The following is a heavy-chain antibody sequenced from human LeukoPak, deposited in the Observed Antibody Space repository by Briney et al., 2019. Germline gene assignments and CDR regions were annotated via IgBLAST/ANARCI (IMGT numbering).Heavy chain of an antibody. D-gene: IGHD2-2*01. CDR1: GFTFSSYS. Sequence: GGSLRLSCAASGFTFSSYSMNWARQAPGKGLEWVSSISSSSSYIYYADSVKGRFTISRDNAKNSLYLQMNSLRAEDTAVYYCARDIRDPAAPSYYYYYGMDVWGQGTTVTVSS. V-gene: IGHV3-21*01. CDR3: ARDIRDPAAPSYYYYYGMDV. J-gene: IGHJ6*02. CDR2: ISSSSSYI.